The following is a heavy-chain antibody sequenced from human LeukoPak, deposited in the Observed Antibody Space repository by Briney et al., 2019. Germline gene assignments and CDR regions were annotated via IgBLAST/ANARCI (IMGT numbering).Heavy chain of an antibody. D-gene: IGHD2-15*01. Sequence: ASVKVSCKASGYTFTGYYMHWVRPAPGQGLEWMGWINPNSGGTNYAQKFQGRVTLTRDTSISTAYMELSRLRSDDTAVYYCARELDIVVVVAATHFDYWGQGTLVTVSS. J-gene: IGHJ4*02. V-gene: IGHV1-2*02. CDR1: GYTFTGYY. CDR3: ARELDIVVVVAATHFDY. CDR2: INPNSGGT.